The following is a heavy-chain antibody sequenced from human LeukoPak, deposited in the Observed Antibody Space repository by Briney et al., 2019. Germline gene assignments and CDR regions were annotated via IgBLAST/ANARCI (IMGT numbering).Heavy chain of an antibody. CDR2: INHSGTT. Sequence: PSDTLTLTCTVSGDSNSNSGYYWDWIRQSPGKVLQWIGSINHSGTTYYEPSLKSRVTISVDASKNQFSLKLSSVTAADTTIYYCARKKLVARGYFDFWGRGIPVTVSS. V-gene: IGHV4-39*01. D-gene: IGHD6-13*01. J-gene: IGHJ4*02. CDR1: GDSNSNSGYY. CDR3: ARKKLVARGYFDF.